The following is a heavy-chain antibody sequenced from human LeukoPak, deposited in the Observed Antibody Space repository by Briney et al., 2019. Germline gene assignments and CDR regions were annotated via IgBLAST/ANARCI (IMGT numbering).Heavy chain of an antibody. D-gene: IGHD2/OR15-2a*01. CDR3: ARDSNMDV. Sequence: SETLSLTCTVSGYSINSIYYWGWIRQPPGKGLEWIGTIYHSGTTYYNPSLKSRVTISVDTSKNQFSLKLTSVTAADTAVYYCARDSNMDVWSKGTTVTISS. V-gene: IGHV4-38-2*02. J-gene: IGHJ6*03. CDR1: GYSINSIYY. CDR2: IYHSGTT.